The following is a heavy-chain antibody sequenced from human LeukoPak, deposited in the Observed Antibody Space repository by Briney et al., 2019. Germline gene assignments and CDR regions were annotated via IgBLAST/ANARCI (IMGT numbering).Heavy chain of an antibody. J-gene: IGHJ3*02. CDR3: ARQPAPQVVVAATGAFDI. CDR1: GGSISSSSYY. D-gene: IGHD2-15*01. V-gene: IGHV4-39*01. Sequence: SETLSLTCTVPGGSISSSSYYWGWIRQPPGKGLEWIGSIYYSGSTYYNPSLKSRVTISVDTSKNQFSLKLSSVTAADTAVYYCARQPAPQVVVAATGAFDIWGQGTMVTVSS. CDR2: IYYSGST.